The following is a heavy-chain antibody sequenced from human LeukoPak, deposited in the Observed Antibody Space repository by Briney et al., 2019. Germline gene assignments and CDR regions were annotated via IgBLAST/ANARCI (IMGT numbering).Heavy chain of an antibody. CDR3: ARDSPYSSSWFDY. V-gene: IGHV4-34*01. J-gene: IGHJ4*02. CDR2: INHSGST. CDR1: GGSFSGYY. Sequence: SETLSLTCAVYGGSFSGYYWSWIRQPPGKGLEWIGEINHSGSTNYNPSLKSRVTISVDTSKNQFSLKLSSVTAADTAVYYCARDSPYSSSWFDYWGQGTLVTVSS. D-gene: IGHD6-13*01.